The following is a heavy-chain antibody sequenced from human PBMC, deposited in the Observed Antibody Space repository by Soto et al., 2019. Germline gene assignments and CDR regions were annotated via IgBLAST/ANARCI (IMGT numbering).Heavy chain of an antibody. D-gene: IGHD6-19*01. Sequence: EVQLVESGGGLVRPGGSLRLSCAVSGFNFNNYRMSWVRQAPGKGLEWVATIKEDGSERYYVPSVRGRFTISRDNAKNSLSLQMNSLRADDTAVYYCARLKVSSAWDFWGQGTLVTVSS. V-gene: IGHV3-7*03. CDR2: IKEDGSER. CDR1: GFNFNNYR. J-gene: IGHJ4*02. CDR3: ARLKVSSAWDF.